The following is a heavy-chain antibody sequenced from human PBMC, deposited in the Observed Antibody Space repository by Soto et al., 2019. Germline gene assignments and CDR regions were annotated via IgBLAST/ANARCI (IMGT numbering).Heavy chain of an antibody. D-gene: IGHD2-21*02. Sequence: DVHLLESGGGLIQPGGSLRLSCAAFGLTVSGKEYLAWVRQAPGKWLGWLSGLYDVSGTYYAASVKGRFTVSRDRSKSVVYLHFTSLKHDDKALYFCAGWRLQDHDYDIWGLGTTVTVSS. CDR2: LYDVSGT. CDR1: GLTVSGKEY. CDR3: AGWRLQDHDYDI. J-gene: IGHJ3*02. V-gene: IGHV3-53*01.